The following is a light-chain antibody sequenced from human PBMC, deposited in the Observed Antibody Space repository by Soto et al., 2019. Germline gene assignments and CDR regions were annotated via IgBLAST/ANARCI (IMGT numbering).Light chain of an antibody. Sequence: TVFTHSPFTLSFSPXERXTXXXXASQNVSSNLLVWYQQHPGQAPRLLIYGASSRATGIPDRFSGSGSGTDFSLTIRRLEPDDFAVYYCQKYGNFWTFGQGTKVDI. J-gene: IGKJ1*01. CDR3: QKYGNFWT. CDR1: QNVSSNL. V-gene: IGKV3-20*01. CDR2: GAS.